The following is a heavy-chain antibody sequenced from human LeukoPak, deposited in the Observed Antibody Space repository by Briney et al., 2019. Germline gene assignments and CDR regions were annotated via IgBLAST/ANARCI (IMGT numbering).Heavy chain of an antibody. CDR2: ISSSSSYI. V-gene: IGHV3-21*01. CDR3: ARDSGSYYSAY. J-gene: IGHJ4*02. Sequence: PGGSLRLSCAASGISFSSYSMNWVRQAPGKGLEWVSSISSSSSYIYYADSVKGRFTISRDNAKNSLYLQMNSLRAEDTAVYYCARDSGSYYSAYWGQGTLVTVSS. CDR1: GISFSSYS. D-gene: IGHD1-26*01.